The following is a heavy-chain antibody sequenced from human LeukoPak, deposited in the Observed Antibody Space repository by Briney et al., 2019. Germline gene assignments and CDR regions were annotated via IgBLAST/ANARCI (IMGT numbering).Heavy chain of an antibody. J-gene: IGHJ4*02. CDR2: ISAYNGNT. Sequence: ASVKVSCRTSGYNFNTYAISWVRQAPGQGLEWMGWISAYNGNTNYAQKLQGRVTMTTDTSTSTAYMELRSLRSDDTAVYYCARVKDIVVVPAAIGREDYWGQGPLVTVSS. CDR1: GYNFNTYA. V-gene: IGHV1-18*01. CDR3: ARVKDIVVVPAAIGREDY. D-gene: IGHD2-2*01.